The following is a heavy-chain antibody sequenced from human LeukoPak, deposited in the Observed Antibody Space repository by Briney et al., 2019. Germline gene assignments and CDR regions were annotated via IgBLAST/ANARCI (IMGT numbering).Heavy chain of an antibody. CDR2: ISYDGSNK. D-gene: IGHD3-9*01. J-gene: IGHJ5*02. Sequence: GGSLRLSCAASGFTFSSYGMHWVRQAPGKGLEWVAVISYDGSNKYYADSVKGRFTISRDNSKNTLYLQMNSLRAEDTAVYYCAKDRSRVLRYFDWSKNWFDPWGQGTLVTVSS. V-gene: IGHV3-30*18. CDR3: AKDRSRVLRYFDWSKNWFDP. CDR1: GFTFSSYG.